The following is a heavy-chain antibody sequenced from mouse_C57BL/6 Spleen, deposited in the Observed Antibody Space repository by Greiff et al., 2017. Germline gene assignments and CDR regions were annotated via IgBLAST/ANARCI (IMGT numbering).Heavy chain of an antibody. CDR2: INPSSGYT. Sequence: QVQLKESGAELARPGASVKMSCKASGYTFTSYTMHWVKQRPGQGLEWIGYINPSSGYTKYNQKFKDKATLTADKSSSTAYMQLSSLTSEDSAVYYCARGSYEYYAMDYWGQGTSVTVSS. CDR1: GYTFTSYT. J-gene: IGHJ4*01. CDR3: ARGSYEYYAMDY. D-gene: IGHD2-3*01. V-gene: IGHV1-4*01.